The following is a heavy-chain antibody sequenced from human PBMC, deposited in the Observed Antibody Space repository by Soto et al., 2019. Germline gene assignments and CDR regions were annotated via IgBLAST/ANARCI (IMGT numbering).Heavy chain of an antibody. Sequence: GGSLRLSCAASGFTFSSYAMSWVRQAPGKGLEWVSAISGSGGSTYYADSVKGRFTISRDNSKNTLYLQMNSLRAEDTAVYYCAKEGQWLVISPVDIDYWGQGTLVTVSS. CDR2: ISGSGGST. V-gene: IGHV3-23*01. CDR3: AKEGQWLVISPVDIDY. J-gene: IGHJ4*02. D-gene: IGHD6-19*01. CDR1: GFTFSSYA.